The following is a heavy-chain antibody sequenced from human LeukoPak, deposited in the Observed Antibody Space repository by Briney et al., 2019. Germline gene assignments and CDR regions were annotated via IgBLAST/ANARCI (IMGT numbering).Heavy chain of an antibody. CDR1: GFTFSTYA. Sequence: GGTLRLSCAASGFTFSTYAMGWVRQAPWKGLEWVSAISTGYSTYYADSVKGRFIISRDNSKNTLFLQMNSLRAEDTAVYFCAKDFSQEGSHSVDFWGQGTLVTVSS. V-gene: IGHV3-23*01. J-gene: IGHJ4*02. D-gene: IGHD2/OR15-2a*01. CDR3: AKDFSQEGSHSVDF. CDR2: ISTGYST.